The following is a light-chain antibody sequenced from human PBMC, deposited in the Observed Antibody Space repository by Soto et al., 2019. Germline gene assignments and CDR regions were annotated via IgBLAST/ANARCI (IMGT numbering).Light chain of an antibody. CDR2: AAS. V-gene: IGKV1-39*01. CDR3: QQGSSPRPT. Sequence: DIQMTQSPSSLSASVGDRVSITCRAGQTISGYLNWYQQKPEKAPKLLIYAASNLQSGVPSRFRGRGSGTDFTLTISILHPKNFASYSCQQGSSPRPTSGGGPKV. J-gene: IGKJ4*01. CDR1: QTISGY.